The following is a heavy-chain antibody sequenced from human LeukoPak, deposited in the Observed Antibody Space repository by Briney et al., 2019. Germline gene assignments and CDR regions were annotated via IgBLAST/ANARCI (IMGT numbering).Heavy chain of an antibody. J-gene: IGHJ5*02. CDR2: ISGSGGST. D-gene: IGHD3-10*01. Sequence: GGSLRLSCAASGFIFSSYAMSWVRQAPGKGLEWVSAISGSGGSTYYADSVKGRFTISRDNSKNTLYLQMNSLRAEDTAVYYCAKGRILVRGVIATWGQGTLVTVSS. CDR3: AKGRILVRGVIAT. CDR1: GFIFSSYA. V-gene: IGHV3-23*01.